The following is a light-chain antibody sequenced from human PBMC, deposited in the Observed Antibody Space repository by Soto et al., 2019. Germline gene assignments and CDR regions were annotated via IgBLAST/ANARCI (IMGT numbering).Light chain of an antibody. CDR3: QSYDSSLSGSV. J-gene: IGLJ2*01. Sequence: QSVLTQPPSVSGAPGQRVTISCTGSSSNIGARYDVHWYQQLPGTAPKLLISGNNNRPSGVPDRFSGSKSGTSASLAITGLQAEDEADDYCQSYDSSLSGSVFGGGTKLTVL. V-gene: IGLV1-40*01. CDR2: GNN. CDR1: SSNIGARYD.